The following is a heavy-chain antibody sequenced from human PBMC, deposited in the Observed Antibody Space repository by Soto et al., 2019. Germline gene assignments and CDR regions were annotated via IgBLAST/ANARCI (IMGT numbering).Heavy chain of an antibody. D-gene: IGHD6-6*01. CDR2: IWYDGSNK. Sequence: GGSLRLSCAASGFAFSSYGMHWVRQAPGKGLEWVAVIWYDGSNKYYADSVKGRFTTSRDNSKNTLYLQMNSLRAEDTAVYYCARDLIGLPQLVARPMGMDVWGQGTTVTGSS. CDR1: GFAFSSYG. CDR3: ARDLIGLPQLVARPMGMDV. J-gene: IGHJ6*02. V-gene: IGHV3-33*01.